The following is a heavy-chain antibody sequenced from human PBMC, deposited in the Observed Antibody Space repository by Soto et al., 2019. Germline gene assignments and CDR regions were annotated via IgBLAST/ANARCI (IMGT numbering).Heavy chain of an antibody. J-gene: IGHJ6*02. CDR1: GFTFSSYA. CDR3: AKDSSGYYNPHYYYGMDV. V-gene: IGHV3-23*01. CDR2: ISGSGGST. Sequence: GGSLRLSCAASGFTFSSYAMSWVRQAPGKGLEWVSAISGSGGSTYYADSVKGRFTISRDNSKNTLYLQMNSLRAEDTAVYYCAKDSSGYYNPHYYYGMDVWGQGTTVTVSS. D-gene: IGHD3-22*01.